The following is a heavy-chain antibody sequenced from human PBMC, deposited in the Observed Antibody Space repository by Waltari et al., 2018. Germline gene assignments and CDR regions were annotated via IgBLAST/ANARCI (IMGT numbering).Heavy chain of an antibody. Sequence: QLQLQESGPGLVKPSETLSLTCTVSGGSISSISSYWGWIRQPPGKGLEWIGTIHYSGSTYYNPSLKSRVTISGDTSKSQFSRMLSSVTAADTAVYYCARHEWFGELTNNWFDPWGRGTMVTVSS. J-gene: IGHJ5*02. CDR3: ARHEWFGELTNNWFDP. D-gene: IGHD3-10*01. V-gene: IGHV4-39*01. CDR1: GGSISSISSY. CDR2: IHYSGST.